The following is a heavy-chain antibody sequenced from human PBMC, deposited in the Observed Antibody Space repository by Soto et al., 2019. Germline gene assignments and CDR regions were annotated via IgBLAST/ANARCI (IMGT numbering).Heavy chain of an antibody. D-gene: IGHD6-13*01. CDR3: ARDSQYSSSWSNY. J-gene: IGHJ4*02. Sequence: SCKASGFTFSSYAMHWVRQAPGKGLEWVAVISYDGSNKYYADSVKGRFTISRDNSKNTLYLQMNSLRAEDTAVYYCARDSQYSSSWSNYWGQGTLVTVSS. V-gene: IGHV3-30-3*01. CDR2: ISYDGSNK. CDR1: GFTFSSYA.